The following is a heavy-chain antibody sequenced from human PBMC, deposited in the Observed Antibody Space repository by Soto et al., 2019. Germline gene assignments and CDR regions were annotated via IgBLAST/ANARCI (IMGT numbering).Heavy chain of an antibody. J-gene: IGHJ6*03. D-gene: IGHD1-1*01. Sequence: PGESLKISCKGSEYNFTSYWIGWVRQMPGKGLEWMGIIYPGDSDTRYSPSFQGQVTISADKSISTAYLQWSSLKASDTAMYYCARHRGGTTGMYYYYMDVWGKGTMVTVSS. CDR1: EYNFTSYW. CDR3: ARHRGGTTGMYYYYMDV. V-gene: IGHV5-51*01. CDR2: IYPGDSDT.